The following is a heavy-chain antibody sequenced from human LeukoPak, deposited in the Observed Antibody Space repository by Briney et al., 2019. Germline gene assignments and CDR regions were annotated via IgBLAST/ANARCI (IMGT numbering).Heavy chain of an antibody. Sequence: GGSLRLSCAASGFTFSTYWMHWVRQIPGKGLVGVSRINSDESGRSYADSVKGRSTISRDNAKSTLYLQMNSLRAEDTAVYYCARSIEDYYDSSGFYAYWGQGTLVTVSS. J-gene: IGHJ4*02. CDR2: INSDESGR. CDR3: ARSIEDYYDSSGFYAY. D-gene: IGHD3-22*01. CDR1: GFTFSTYW. V-gene: IGHV3-74*01.